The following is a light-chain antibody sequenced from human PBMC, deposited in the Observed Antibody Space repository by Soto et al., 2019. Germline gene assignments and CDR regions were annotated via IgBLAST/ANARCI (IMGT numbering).Light chain of an antibody. Sequence: DIQMTQSPSSLSASVGERVTITCRASQSITSYLDWYQKKPGKAPKLIXYAASSLQSGVPSRFSGSGSGTDLTLTISSLQPEDFATYYCQQSYSTPPITFGQGTRLEIK. J-gene: IGKJ5*01. CDR3: QQSYSTPPIT. V-gene: IGKV1-39*01. CDR1: QSITSY. CDR2: AAS.